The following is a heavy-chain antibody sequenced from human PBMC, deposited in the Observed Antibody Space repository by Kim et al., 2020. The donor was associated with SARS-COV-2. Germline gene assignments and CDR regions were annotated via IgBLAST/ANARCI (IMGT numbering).Heavy chain of an antibody. CDR3: ARDYGGNWAEYSQH. CDR1: GYTFTSYA. Sequence: ASVKVSCKASGYTFTSYAMHWVRQAPGQRLEWMGWINAGNGNTKYSQKFQGRVTITRDTSASTAYMELSSLRSEDTAVYYCARDYGGNWAEYSQHWGQGTLVTVSS. D-gene: IGHD2-15*01. V-gene: IGHV1-3*01. J-gene: IGHJ1*01. CDR2: INAGNGNT.